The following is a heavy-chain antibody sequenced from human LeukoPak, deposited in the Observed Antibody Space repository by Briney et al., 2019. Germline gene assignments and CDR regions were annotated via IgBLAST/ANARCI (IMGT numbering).Heavy chain of an antibody. Sequence: GASVKVSCKASGYTFTSYAMNWVRQAPGQGLEWMGWINTNTGNPTYAQGFTGRSVFSLDTSVSTAYLQISSLKAEDTAVYYCARVFDSGYFRVLHYFDYWGQGTLVTVSS. CDR3: ARVFDSGYFRVLHYFDY. CDR2: INTNTGNP. J-gene: IGHJ4*02. V-gene: IGHV7-4-1*02. CDR1: GYTFTSYA. D-gene: IGHD5-12*01.